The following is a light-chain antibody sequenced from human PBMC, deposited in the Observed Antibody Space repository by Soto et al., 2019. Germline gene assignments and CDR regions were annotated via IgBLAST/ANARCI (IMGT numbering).Light chain of an antibody. CDR3: QQYGSSPPHT. J-gene: IGKJ2*01. Sequence: EIVLTQSPGTLSLSPGERATLSCRASQSVSSSYLAWYQQKPGQAPRLLIYGASSRATGIPDRFSGSGSGTDFTLTISRLEPDDFALYYCQQYGSSPPHTFGQRTKVEIK. V-gene: IGKV3-20*01. CDR1: QSVSSSY. CDR2: GAS.